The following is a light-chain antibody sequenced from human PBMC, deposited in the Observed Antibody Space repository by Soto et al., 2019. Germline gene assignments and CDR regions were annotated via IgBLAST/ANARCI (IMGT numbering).Light chain of an antibody. CDR1: QGIGNA. CDR2: GAS. Sequence: IQMTQSPSSLSASVGDRVTISCRASQGIGNALCWYQHKPGKPPKVLIYGASNLQSGVPPRFSGSGSGTDFTLAISSLQPEDSATYYCLQDINYPWTFGQGTKVDIK. V-gene: IGKV1-6*01. J-gene: IGKJ1*01. CDR3: LQDINYPWT.